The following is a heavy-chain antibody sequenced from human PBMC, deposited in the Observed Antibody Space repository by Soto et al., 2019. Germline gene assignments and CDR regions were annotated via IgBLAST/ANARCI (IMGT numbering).Heavy chain of an antibody. J-gene: IGHJ5*02. CDR3: GHNPQTSGWYQIWFDP. CDR1: GFSLTTTGVG. V-gene: IGHV2-5*01. D-gene: IGHD6-19*01. CDR2: VYWSNDI. Sequence: QITLKESGPTLVQPTQTLTLTCTFSGFSLTTTGVGVGWIRQPPGKALEWLALVYWSNDIHYNPSLKSRLTITRDTSRNQVVLTMTIMDAVDTATYDCGHNPQTSGWYQIWFDPWGLGTLVTVSS.